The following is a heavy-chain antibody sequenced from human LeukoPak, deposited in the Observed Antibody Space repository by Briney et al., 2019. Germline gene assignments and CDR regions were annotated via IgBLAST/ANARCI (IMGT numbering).Heavy chain of an antibody. CDR2: IYYSGST. CDR3: AELGITMIGGV. CDR1: GGSLSGFY. J-gene: IGHJ6*04. Sequence: SETLSLTCAVYGGSLSGFYWSWIRQSPGKGLEWIGRIYYSGSTYYNPSLKSRVTISVDTSKNQFSLKLSAVTAADTAVYYCAELGITMIGGVWGKGTTVTISS. V-gene: IGHV4-59*05. D-gene: IGHD3-10*02.